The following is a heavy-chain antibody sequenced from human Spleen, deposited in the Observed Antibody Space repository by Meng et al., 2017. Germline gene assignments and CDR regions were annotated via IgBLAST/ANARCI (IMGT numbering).Heavy chain of an antibody. CDR3: ARASDIVATTYYFDY. D-gene: IGHD5-12*01. J-gene: IGHJ4*02. CDR1: GYTFTGYY. Sequence: SVNVSCKASGYTFTGYYMHWVRQAPGQGLEWMGGIIPIFGTANYVQKFQGRVTITTDESTSTAYMELSSLRSEDTAVYYCARASDIVATTYYFDYWGQGTLVTVSS. CDR2: IIPIFGTA. V-gene: IGHV1-69*05.